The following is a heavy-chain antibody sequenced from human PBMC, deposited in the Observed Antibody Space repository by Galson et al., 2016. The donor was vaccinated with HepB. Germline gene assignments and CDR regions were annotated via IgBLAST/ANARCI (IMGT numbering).Heavy chain of an antibody. Sequence: SETLSLTCAVSGGSIISTDWWSWVRQPPGKGLEWIGEIYHSGSTNYNPPLESRVTISVDKSKNQFPLKLSSVTAADTAVYYCARQKAVTGHFDYWGQGTLVTVSS. CDR3: ARQKAVTGHFDY. D-gene: IGHD4-11*01. CDR1: GGSIISTDW. CDR2: IYHSGST. V-gene: IGHV4-4*02. J-gene: IGHJ4*02.